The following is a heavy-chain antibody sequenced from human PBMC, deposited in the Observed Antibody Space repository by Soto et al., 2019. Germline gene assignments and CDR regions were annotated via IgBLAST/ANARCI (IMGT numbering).Heavy chain of an antibody. CDR1: GFTFSSYG. CDR3: AKDGSGWYPGGVGGMDV. CDR2: ISYDGSNK. Sequence: QVQLVESGGGVVQPGRSLRLSCAASGFTFSSYGMHWVRQAPGKGLEWVAVISYDGSNKYYADSVKGRFTISRDNSKNTLYLQMNSLRAEDTAVYYCAKDGSGWYPGGVGGMDVWGQGTTVTVSS. J-gene: IGHJ6*02. V-gene: IGHV3-30*18. D-gene: IGHD6-19*01.